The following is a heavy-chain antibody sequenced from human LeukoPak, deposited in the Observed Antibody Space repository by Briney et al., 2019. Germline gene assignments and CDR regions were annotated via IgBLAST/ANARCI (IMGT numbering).Heavy chain of an antibody. CDR1: GYTFTSYD. J-gene: IGHJ4*02. V-gene: IGHV1-8*01. CDR2: MNPNSGNT. Sequence: ASAKVSCKASGYTFTSYDINWVRQATGQGLEWMGWMNPNSGNTGYAQRFQGRVTMTRNTSISTAYMELSSLRSEGTAVYYCARGRRYYGSGSYCVYWGQGTLVTVSS. D-gene: IGHD3-10*01. CDR3: ARGRRYYGSGSYCVY.